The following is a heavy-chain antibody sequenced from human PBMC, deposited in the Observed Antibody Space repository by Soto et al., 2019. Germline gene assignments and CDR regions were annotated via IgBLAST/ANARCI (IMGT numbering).Heavy chain of an antibody. Sequence: SETLSLPCTVSGGSISSNYWSWIRQPPGKGLEWIGYFSYGGSTNYNPSLKSRVTFPKDTSKNQFSLNLRSVTAADAAVYYCARASGSYGVFDYCGQLILVTFSS. CDR3: ARASGSYGVFDY. J-gene: IGHJ4*02. CDR2: FSYGGST. CDR1: GGSISSNY. V-gene: IGHV4-59*01. D-gene: IGHD1-26*01.